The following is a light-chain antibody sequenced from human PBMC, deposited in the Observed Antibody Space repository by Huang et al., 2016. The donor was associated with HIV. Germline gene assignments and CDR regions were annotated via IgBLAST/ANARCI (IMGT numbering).Light chain of an antibody. Sequence: EVVLTQSPDTLSLSPGERATLSCRASQSLGSSSLAWYQQKPGQAPRFLIYATSTRPTGIPDRFSGSGSGTDFSLTVTRLEPEDFAVYYCQRYGSSPPYTFGQGTKLEI. V-gene: IGKV3-20*01. CDR1: QSLGSSS. CDR3: QRYGSSPPYT. CDR2: ATS. J-gene: IGKJ2*01.